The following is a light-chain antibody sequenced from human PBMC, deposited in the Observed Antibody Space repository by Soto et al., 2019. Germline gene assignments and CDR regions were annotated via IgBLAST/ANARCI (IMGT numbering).Light chain of an antibody. V-gene: IGKV1-27*01. J-gene: IGKJ1*01. CDR1: QAFRNY. Sequence: DFRMTQSPSSLSASVGDRVTITCRASQAFRNYLAWYQQKPGKVPKVLIYAASTLQAGVPSRFSGSGSGTDFTLTISSLQPEDVAPYDCQKYDNSEWTFGQGTRVEIK. CDR2: AAS. CDR3: QKYDNSEWT.